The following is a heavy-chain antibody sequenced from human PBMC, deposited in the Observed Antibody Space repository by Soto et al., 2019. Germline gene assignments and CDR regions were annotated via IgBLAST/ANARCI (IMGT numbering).Heavy chain of an antibody. CDR2: ISYDGSNK. Sequence: GESLKISCAASGFTFSSYAMHWVRQAPGKGLEWVAVISYDGSNKYYADSVKGRFTISRDNSKNTLYLQMNSLRAEDTAVYYCARDFAPEGIAAAGTFYYYYGMDVWGQGTTVTVSS. J-gene: IGHJ6*02. D-gene: IGHD6-13*01. CDR3: ARDFAPEGIAAAGTFYYYYGMDV. V-gene: IGHV3-30*04. CDR1: GFTFSSYA.